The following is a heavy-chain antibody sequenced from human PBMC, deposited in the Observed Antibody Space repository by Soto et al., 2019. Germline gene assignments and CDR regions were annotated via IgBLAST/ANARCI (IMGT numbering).Heavy chain of an antibody. CDR1: GGSISSSNW. J-gene: IGHJ4*02. D-gene: IGHD6-19*01. V-gene: IGHV4-4*02. Sequence: SETLSLTCAVSGGSISSSNWWSWVRQSPGKGLEWIGEIYHSGSINYNPSFKSRVTISVDKSKNHLSLRLGSVTASDTAVYYCASQKIAVAASFDYWGQGALVTVSS. CDR2: IYHSGSI. CDR3: ASQKIAVAASFDY.